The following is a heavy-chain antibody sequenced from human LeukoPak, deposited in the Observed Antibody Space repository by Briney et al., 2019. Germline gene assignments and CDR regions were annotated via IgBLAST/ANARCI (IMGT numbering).Heavy chain of an antibody. J-gene: IGHJ1*01. V-gene: IGHV3-9*01. CDR1: GLTFDDYA. CDR2: ISWNSGSI. CDR3: ASSGVVVIANGYFQH. D-gene: IGHD2-21*01. Sequence: GGSLRLSCAASGLTFDDYAMHWVRQAPGKGLEWVSGISWNSGSIGYADSVKGRFTISRDNAKNSLYLQMNSLRAEDTALYYCASSGVVVIANGYFQHWGQGTLVTVSS.